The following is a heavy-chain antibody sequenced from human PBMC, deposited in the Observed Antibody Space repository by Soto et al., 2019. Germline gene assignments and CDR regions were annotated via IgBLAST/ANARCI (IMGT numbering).Heavy chain of an antibody. CDR2: IYFSERT. CDR1: GSSMRGFH. CDR3: ARGSLPMAPYAV. V-gene: IGHV4-59*01. D-gene: IGHD2-2*01. Sequence: PXETLSLTCPSSGSSMRGFHWGWVRQPPGKGLDWLGYIYFSERTFYNSSLNSRLTMSVDAANNQFSLRLRSVTAADTAVYFCARGSLPMAPYAVWGQGILFTVSS. J-gene: IGHJ4*02.